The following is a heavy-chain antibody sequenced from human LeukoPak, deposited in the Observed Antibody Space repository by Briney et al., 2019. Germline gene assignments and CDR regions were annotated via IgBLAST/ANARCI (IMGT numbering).Heavy chain of an antibody. V-gene: IGHV4-39*07. D-gene: IGHD2-15*01. CDR3: ARESGGSCGP. CDR2: IYYSGST. Sequence: PSETLSLTCTVSGGSISSSSYYWGWIRQPPGKGLEWIGSIYYSGSTYYNPSLKSRVAISVDTSKNQFSLKLSSVTAADTAVYYCARESGGSCGPWGQGTLVTVSS. J-gene: IGHJ5*02. CDR1: GGSISSSSYY.